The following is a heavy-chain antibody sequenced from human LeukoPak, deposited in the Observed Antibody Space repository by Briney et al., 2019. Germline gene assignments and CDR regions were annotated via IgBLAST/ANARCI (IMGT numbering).Heavy chain of an antibody. J-gene: IGHJ3*02. D-gene: IGHD4-17*01. CDR3: ARTHRDDYGDYGAFDI. CDR2: IYHSGST. Sequence: SETLSLTCAVSGGSISSSNWWSWVRQPPGKGLEWIGEIYHSGSTNYNPSLKSRVTISVDKSKNQFSLKLSSVTAADTAVYYCARTHRDDYGDYGAFDIWGQGTMVTVSS. V-gene: IGHV4-4*02. CDR1: GGSISSSNW.